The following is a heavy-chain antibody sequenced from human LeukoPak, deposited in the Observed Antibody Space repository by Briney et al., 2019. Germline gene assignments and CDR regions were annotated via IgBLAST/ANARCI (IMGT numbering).Heavy chain of an antibody. V-gene: IGHV3-21*01. CDR2: ISSSSSYI. D-gene: IGHD1-26*01. CDR3: ARDPRVVGASQLDY. J-gene: IGHJ4*02. Sequence: WGSLRLSCAASGFTFSSYSMNWVRQAPGKGLEWVSSISSSSSYIYYADSVKGRFTISRDNAKNSLYLQMNSLRAADTAVYYCARDPRVVGASQLDYWGQGTLVTVSS. CDR1: GFTFSSYS.